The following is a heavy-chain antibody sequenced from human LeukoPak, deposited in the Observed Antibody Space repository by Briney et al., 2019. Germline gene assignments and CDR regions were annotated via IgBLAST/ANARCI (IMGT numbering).Heavy chain of an antibody. D-gene: IGHD1-26*01. Sequence: GGSLRLSCAASGFTFSSYWMNWVRQAPGKGLEWVANIKQDGSEKYYVDPVKGRFTISRDNAKNSLYLQMYSLRAEDTAVYYCARTATNCGSYCLDYWGQGTLVTVSS. CDR2: IKQDGSEK. V-gene: IGHV3-7*05. CDR1: GFTFSSYW. CDR3: ARTATNCGSYCLDY. J-gene: IGHJ4*02.